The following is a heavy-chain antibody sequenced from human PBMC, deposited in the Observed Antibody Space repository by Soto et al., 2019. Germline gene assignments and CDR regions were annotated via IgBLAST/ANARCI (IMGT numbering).Heavy chain of an antibody. J-gene: IGHJ6*02. CDR1: GFTFSNYA. CDR3: AKGLWKGTNTVYGMEV. D-gene: IGHD4-17*01. Sequence: GGSLRLSCAASGFTFSNYAMRWVRQAPGKGLEWVSAISASSTTIYYADPVKGRFAISRDNSKNTLYLQMINLRAEDTAVYYCAKGLWKGTNTVYGMEVWGQGTTVTVSS. CDR2: ISASSTTI. V-gene: IGHV3-23*01.